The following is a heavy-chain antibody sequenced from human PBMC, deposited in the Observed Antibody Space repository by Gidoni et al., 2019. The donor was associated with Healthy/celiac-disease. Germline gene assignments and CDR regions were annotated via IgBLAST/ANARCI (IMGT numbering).Heavy chain of an antibody. Sequence: EVQLLESGGGLVQPGGSLTPSCAASGFTFSSYAMSWVRPAPGKGLGWVSAISGSGGSTYYADSVKGRFTISRDNSKNTLYLQMNSLRAEDTAVYYCAKDHHPFVELERPGWGQGTLVTVSS. CDR1: GFTFSSYA. CDR2: ISGSGGST. CDR3: AKDHHPFVELERPG. D-gene: IGHD1-1*01. J-gene: IGHJ4*02. V-gene: IGHV3-23*01.